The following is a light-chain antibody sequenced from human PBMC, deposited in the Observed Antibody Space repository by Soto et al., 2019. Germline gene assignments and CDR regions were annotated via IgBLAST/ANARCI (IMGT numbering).Light chain of an antibody. J-gene: IGKJ5*01. Sequence: EIVLTQSPGTLSLSPGERATLSCRASQSVSSSYLAWYQQKPGQAPRLLISGASNRATSIPDRFSDSGSGTDFTLTISRLVPVDFPVPPCQQYYYLTTFVQAPLLK. CDR2: GAS. CDR3: QQYYYLTT. V-gene: IGKV3-20*01. CDR1: QSVSSSY.